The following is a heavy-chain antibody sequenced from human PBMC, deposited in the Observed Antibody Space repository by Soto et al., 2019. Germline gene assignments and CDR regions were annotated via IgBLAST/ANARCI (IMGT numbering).Heavy chain of an antibody. D-gene: IGHD1-7*01. V-gene: IGHV1-69*12. Sequence: QVQLVQSGAEVKKPGSSVKVSCKASGGTFSSYAISWVRQAPGQGLEWMGGIIPIFDTADYEQKFQGRVTSTADESTSTAYMELSSLRSEDTAVYYCASHGITGTWVYYYGMDVWGQGTTVTVSS. J-gene: IGHJ6*02. CDR3: ASHGITGTWVYYYGMDV. CDR1: GGTFSSYA. CDR2: IIPIFDTA.